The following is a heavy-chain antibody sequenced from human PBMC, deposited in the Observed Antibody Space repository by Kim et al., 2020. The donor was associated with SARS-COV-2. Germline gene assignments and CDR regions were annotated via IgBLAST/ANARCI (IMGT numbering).Heavy chain of an antibody. D-gene: IGHD3-3*01. Sequence: SETLSLTCAVYGGSFSGYYWSWIRQPPGKGLEWIGEINHSGSTNYNPSRKSRVTISVDTSKNPFSLKLSSVTAADTAVYYCARRNIGMVRRLDYWGQGTLVTVS. CDR2: INHSGST. V-gene: IGHV4-34*01. CDR3: ARRNIGMVRRLDY. J-gene: IGHJ4*02. CDR1: GGSFSGYY.